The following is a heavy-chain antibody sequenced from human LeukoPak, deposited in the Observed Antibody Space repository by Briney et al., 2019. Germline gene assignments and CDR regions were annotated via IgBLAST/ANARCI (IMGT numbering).Heavy chain of an antibody. CDR1: GGSISSSSYY. V-gene: IGHV4-39*07. D-gene: IGHD3-10*01. CDR3: ARDATYYYGSGGFDP. J-gene: IGHJ5*02. CDR2: IYYSGST. Sequence: SETLSLTCTVSGGSISSSSYYWGWIRQPPGKGLEWIGSIYYSGSTYYNPSLKSRATISVDTSKNQFSLKLSSVTAADTAVYYCARDATYYYGSGGFDPWGQGTLVTVSS.